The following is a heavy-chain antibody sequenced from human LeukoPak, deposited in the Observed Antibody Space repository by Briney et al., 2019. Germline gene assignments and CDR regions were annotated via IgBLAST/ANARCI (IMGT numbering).Heavy chain of an antibody. D-gene: IGHD6-13*01. CDR3: ARDEGIAAAGPDY. Sequence: ASVKVSCKASGYTFTGYYMHWVRQAPRQGLEWMGWINPNSGGTNYAQKFQGRVTMTRDTSISTAYMELSRLRSDDTAVYYCARDEGIAAAGPDYWGQGTLVTVSS. CDR1: GYTFTGYY. J-gene: IGHJ4*02. CDR2: INPNSGGT. V-gene: IGHV1-2*02.